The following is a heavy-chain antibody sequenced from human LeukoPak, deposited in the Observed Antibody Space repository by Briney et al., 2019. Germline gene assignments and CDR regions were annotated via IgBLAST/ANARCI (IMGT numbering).Heavy chain of an antibody. CDR1: GFTVSSNY. J-gene: IGHJ4*02. V-gene: IGHV3-53*01. Sequence: PGGSLRLSCAASGFTVSSNYMSWVRQAPGKGLEWVSVIYSGGSTYYADSVKGRFTISRDNSKNTLYLQMNSLSAEDTAVYYCAREYREQWLVRFSYFDYWGQGTLVTVSS. D-gene: IGHD6-19*01. CDR3: AREYREQWLVRFSYFDY. CDR2: IYSGGST.